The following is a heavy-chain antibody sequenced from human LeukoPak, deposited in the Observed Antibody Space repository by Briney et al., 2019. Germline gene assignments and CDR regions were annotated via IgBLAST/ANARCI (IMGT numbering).Heavy chain of an antibody. J-gene: IGHJ4*02. Sequence: ASVKVSCKASGYTFTSYYMHWVRQAPGQGLEWMGIINPSGGSTSYAQKFQGRVTMTRDTSTSTVYMELSSLRSEDTAVYYCARDASVGIAAAGTWDPPGYWGQGTLVTVSS. CDR3: ARDASVGIAAAGTWDPPGY. V-gene: IGHV1-46*01. CDR2: INPSGGST. D-gene: IGHD6-13*01. CDR1: GYTFTSYY.